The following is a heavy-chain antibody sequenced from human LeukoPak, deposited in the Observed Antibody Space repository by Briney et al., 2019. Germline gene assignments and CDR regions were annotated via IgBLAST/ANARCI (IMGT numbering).Heavy chain of an antibody. CDR3: ARGRPIKNWFDP. J-gene: IGHJ5*02. CDR2: INHSGST. V-gene: IGHV4-34*01. CDR1: GGSFSGYY. Sequence: SETLSLTCAVYGGSFSGYYWSWIRQPPGKGLEWIGEINHSGSTNYNPSLRSRVTISVDTSKNQFSLKLSSVTAADTAVYYCARGRPIKNWFDPWGQGTLVTVSS. D-gene: IGHD2-21*01.